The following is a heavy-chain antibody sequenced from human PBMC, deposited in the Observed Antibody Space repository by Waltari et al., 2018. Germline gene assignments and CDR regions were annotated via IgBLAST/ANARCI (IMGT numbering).Heavy chain of an antibody. CDR2: ISGPGLTT. D-gene: IGHD2-2*01. CDR3: AKVGGVAAAEFQFDF. CDR1: GFTFISYA. J-gene: IGHJ4*02. Sequence: EVQLLESGGGLVQPGESLRLSCAASGFTFISYAMSWVRQGPGKGRGWFAVISGPGLTTYYADSVKGRFSISRDNSRSTLYLQINSLRGDDTAVYYCAKVGGVAAAEFQFDFWGRGTLVTVSS. V-gene: IGHV3-23*01.